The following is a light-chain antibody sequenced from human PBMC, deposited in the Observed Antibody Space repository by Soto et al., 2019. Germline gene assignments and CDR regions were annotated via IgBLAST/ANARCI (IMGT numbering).Light chain of an antibody. V-gene: IGKV3-15*01. Sequence: EIGMTQSPSALSVSLGDGATLSCRASQSVTTNLAWYQQKPGRAPRLLIYGASSRASYIPGRFSGSGSGTEFTLTISSLQSEDFAVYYCQQYNDWPVTFGGGTKVEIK. CDR3: QQYNDWPVT. CDR1: QSVTTN. CDR2: GAS. J-gene: IGKJ4*02.